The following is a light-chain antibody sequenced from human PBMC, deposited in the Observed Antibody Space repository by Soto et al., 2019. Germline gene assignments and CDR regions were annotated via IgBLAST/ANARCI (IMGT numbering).Light chain of an antibody. CDR2: KAS. CDR1: QSINNW. J-gene: IGKJ1*01. V-gene: IGKV1-5*03. Sequence: DIQMTQSPSTLSASVGDRVTITCRASQSINNWLVWYQQKPGIAPKLLMYKASNLESGVPSRFSGSGSGTEVALLIISLQPDDFATYYCQQHNSYPWTFGQGTKVEIK. CDR3: QQHNSYPWT.